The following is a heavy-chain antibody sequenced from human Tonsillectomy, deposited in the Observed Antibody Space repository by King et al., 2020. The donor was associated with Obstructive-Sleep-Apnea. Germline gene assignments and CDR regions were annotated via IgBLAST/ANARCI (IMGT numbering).Heavy chain of an antibody. CDR1: GFTFSSYA. D-gene: IGHD3-22*01. V-gene: IGHV3-30*04. CDR2: ISYDGRNK. CDR3: ARAYYDSSGYSGPYYYYGMDV. J-gene: IGHJ6*02. Sequence: VQLVESGGGVVQPGRSLRLSCAASGFTFSSYAMHWVRQAPGKGLEWVAGISYDGRNKYYADSVKGRFTISRDNSKNTLYLQMNSLRAEDTAVYYCARAYYDSSGYSGPYYYYGMDVWGQGTTVTVSS.